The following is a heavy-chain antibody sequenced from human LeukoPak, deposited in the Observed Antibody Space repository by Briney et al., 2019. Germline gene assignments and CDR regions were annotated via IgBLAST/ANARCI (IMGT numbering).Heavy chain of an antibody. CDR3: ARTSNPTYCSGGSCPLGY. CDR1: GGSISSYY. CDR2: IYYSGST. V-gene: IGHV4-59*01. J-gene: IGHJ4*02. Sequence: SETLSLTCTVSGGSISSYYWSWIRQPPGKGLEWIGYIYYSGSTNYNPSLKSRVTISVDTSKNQFSLKLSSVTAADTAVYYCARTSNPTYCSGGSCPLGYWGQGTLVTVSS. D-gene: IGHD2-15*01.